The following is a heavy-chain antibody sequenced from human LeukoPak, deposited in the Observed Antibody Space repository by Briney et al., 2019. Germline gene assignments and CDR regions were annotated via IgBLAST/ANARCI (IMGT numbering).Heavy chain of an antibody. Sequence: PSETLSLTCTVSGGSLSTYYWSWIRQPPGKGLERIGFVYYSGSTNYSPSLKSRVTISVDTSKNQFSLNLSSVTAADMAVYYCARGLYDSGTGWFDPWGQGTLVTVSS. V-gene: IGHV4-59*12. CDR1: GGSLSTYY. CDR3: ARGLYDSGTGWFDP. CDR2: VYYSGST. D-gene: IGHD3-22*01. J-gene: IGHJ5*02.